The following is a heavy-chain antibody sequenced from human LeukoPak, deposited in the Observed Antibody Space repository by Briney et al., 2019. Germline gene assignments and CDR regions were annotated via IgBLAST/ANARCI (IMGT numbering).Heavy chain of an antibody. Sequence: GGSLRLSCAASGFTFSSYSMNWVRQAPGKGLEWVSSISSSSSYIYYADSVKGRFTISRDNSKNTLYLQMNSLRAEDTAVYYCAKSLSWFGESYAFDIWGQGTMVTVSS. CDR3: AKSLSWFGESYAFDI. V-gene: IGHV3-21*04. J-gene: IGHJ3*02. D-gene: IGHD3-10*01. CDR2: ISSSSSYI. CDR1: GFTFSSYS.